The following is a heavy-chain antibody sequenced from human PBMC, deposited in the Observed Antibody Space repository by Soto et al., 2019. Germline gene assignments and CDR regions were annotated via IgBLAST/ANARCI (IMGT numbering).Heavy chain of an antibody. D-gene: IGHD5-12*01. CDR3: AREEPIVAKISGWEAFDN. V-gene: IGHV1-3*01. Sequence: QVQLVQSGAEVKKPGASVKVSCKASGYTFTSYAMHWVRQAPGQRLEWMGWINAGNGNTKYSQKFQGRVTITRDTYAITAYMELSRPRSEDTAVYYSAREEPIVAKISGWEAFDNWGQGTIVPDS. CDR2: INAGNGNT. CDR1: GYTFTSYA. J-gene: IGHJ3*02.